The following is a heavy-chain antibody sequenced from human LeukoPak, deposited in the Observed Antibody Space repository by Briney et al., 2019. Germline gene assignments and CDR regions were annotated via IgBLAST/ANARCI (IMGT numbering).Heavy chain of an antibody. CDR2: ISAYNGNT. J-gene: IGHJ5*02. Sequence: ASVKVSCKASGYTFTSYGISWVRQAPGQGLEWMGWISAYNGNTNYAQKLQGRVTMTTDTSTSTAYMELRSLRSDDTAVYYCARDVTHIVVPLGTPNWFDPWGQGTLVTVSS. CDR1: GYTFTSYG. V-gene: IGHV1-18*01. CDR3: ARDVTHIVVPLGTPNWFDP. D-gene: IGHD2-21*01.